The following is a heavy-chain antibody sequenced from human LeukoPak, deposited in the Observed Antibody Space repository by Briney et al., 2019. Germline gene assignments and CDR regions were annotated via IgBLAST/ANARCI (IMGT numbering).Heavy chain of an antibody. CDR2: IYYSGST. J-gene: IGHJ4*02. CDR1: GGSISSYY. D-gene: IGHD3-9*01. CDR3: ARGRNDWLPNY. V-gene: IGHV4-59*01. Sequence: SETLSLTCTVSGGSISSYYWSWIRQPPGKGLEWIGYIYYSGSTNYNPSPKSRVTISVDTSKNQFSLKLSSVTAADTAVYYCARGRNDWLPNYWGQGTLVTVSS.